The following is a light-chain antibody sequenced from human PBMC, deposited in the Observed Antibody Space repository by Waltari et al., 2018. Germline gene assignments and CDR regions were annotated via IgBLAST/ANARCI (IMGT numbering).Light chain of an antibody. J-gene: IGLJ1*01. CDR2: EVS. CDR3: SSYTSSSTLLV. CDR1: SSDVGGYNY. V-gene: IGLV2-8*01. Sequence: QSALTQPPSASGSPGQSVTMSCTGTSSDVGGYNYVSWYQQHPGTVPKLIIYEVSERPSGVPHRFSGSKSGNTASLTISGLQAEDEADYYCSSYTSSSTLLVFGTGTKVTVL.